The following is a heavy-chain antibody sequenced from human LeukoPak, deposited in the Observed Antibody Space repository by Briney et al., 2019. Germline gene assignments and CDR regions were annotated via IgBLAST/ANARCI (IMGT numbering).Heavy chain of an antibody. CDR3: ARGDRRFDY. Sequence: TGGSLRLSCAASGFTFSSYAMHWVRQAPGKGLEWVAVISYDGSNKYYADSVKGRFTISRDNSKNTLYLQMNSLRAEDTAVYYCARGDRRFDYWGQGTLVTVSS. CDR2: ISYDGSNK. J-gene: IGHJ4*02. CDR1: GFTFSSYA. V-gene: IGHV3-30-3*01.